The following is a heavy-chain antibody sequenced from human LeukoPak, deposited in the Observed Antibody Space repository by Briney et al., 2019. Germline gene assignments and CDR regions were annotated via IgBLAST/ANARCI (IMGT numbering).Heavy chain of an antibody. Sequence: SETLSLTCTVSGGSISSYYWSWFRQPPGKGLEWIGYIYYSGSTNYNPSLKSRVTISVDTSKNQFSLKLSSVTAADTAVYYCARGQWELGGYFDYWGQGTLVTVSS. D-gene: IGHD1-26*01. V-gene: IGHV4-59*01. CDR2: IYYSGST. CDR3: ARGQWELGGYFDY. J-gene: IGHJ4*02. CDR1: GGSISSYY.